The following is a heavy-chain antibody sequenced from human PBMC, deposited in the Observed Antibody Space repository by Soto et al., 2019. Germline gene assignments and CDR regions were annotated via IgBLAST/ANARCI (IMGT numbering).Heavy chain of an antibody. CDR2: ISSSSSTI. V-gene: IGHV3-48*01. CDR1: GFTFSSYS. D-gene: IGHD4-17*01. CDR3: ARYGDYPDYYSYYMDV. J-gene: IGHJ6*03. Sequence: EVQLVESGGGLVQPGGSLRLSCAASGFTFSSYSMNWVRQAPGKGLEWVSYISSSSSTIYYADSVKGRFTISRDNAKHSRYLQMNSLRAEDTDVYYCARYGDYPDYYSYYMDVWGKGTTVTVSS.